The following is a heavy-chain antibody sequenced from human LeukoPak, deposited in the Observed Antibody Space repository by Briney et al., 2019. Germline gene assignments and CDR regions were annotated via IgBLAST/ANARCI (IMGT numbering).Heavy chain of an antibody. CDR1: GYTFTSYD. J-gene: IGHJ4*02. CDR3: ARGDYYDSSEDY. V-gene: IGHV1-8*01. CDR2: MNPNNGNT. D-gene: IGHD3-22*01. Sequence: ASVKVSCKASGYTFTSYDINWVRQATGQGLEWMGWMNPNNGNTGYAQKFQGRVTMTRNTSISTAYMELSSLRSEDTAVYYCARGDYYDSSEDYWGQGTLVTVSS.